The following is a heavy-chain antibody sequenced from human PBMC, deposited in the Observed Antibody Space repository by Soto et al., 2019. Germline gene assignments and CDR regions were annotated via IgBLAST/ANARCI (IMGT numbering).Heavy chain of an antibody. CDR2: INPNTSAT. V-gene: IGHV1-2*02. J-gene: IGHJ6*02. D-gene: IGHD1-26*01. CDR3: ARIKWGSDRCYGMDV. Sequence: ASVKVSCKASGYIFTGYFIQWLRQAPGQGLEWMVWINPNTSATNYAQKFQGRVTMTRDTSLGAAYMELTSLRTDDTALYYCARIKWGSDRCYGMDVWGQGTTVTVSS. CDR1: GYIFTGYF.